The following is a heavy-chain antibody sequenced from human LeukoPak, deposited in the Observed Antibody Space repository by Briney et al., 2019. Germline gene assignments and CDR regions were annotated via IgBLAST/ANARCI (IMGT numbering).Heavy chain of an antibody. Sequence: PSETLSLTCAVYGGSFSGYYWSWIRQPPGKGLEWIGEINHSGSTNYNPSLKSRVTISVDTSKNQFSLKLSSVTAADTAVYYCARSDYVWGSYRYKWSDPWGQGTLVTVSS. J-gene: IGHJ5*02. CDR2: INHSGST. CDR1: GGSFSGYY. D-gene: IGHD3-16*02. CDR3: ARSDYVWGSYRYKWSDP. V-gene: IGHV4-34*01.